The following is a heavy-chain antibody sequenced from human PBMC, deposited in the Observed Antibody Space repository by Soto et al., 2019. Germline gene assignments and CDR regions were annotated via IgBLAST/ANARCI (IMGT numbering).Heavy chain of an antibody. CDR3: TRAISGGPFDY. CDR1: GFIFSTYS. CDR2: ISRSSDHM. J-gene: IGHJ4*02. Sequence: EVQLVESGGGLVKPGGSLRLSCAASGFIFSTYSMNWVRQTPGKGLEWVSSISRSSDHMYYADSVRGRFTISRDNAKNSLFLQMNSLRAEDTAVYYCTRAISGGPFDYWGQGAPVNVSS. D-gene: IGHD2-15*01. V-gene: IGHV3-21*01.